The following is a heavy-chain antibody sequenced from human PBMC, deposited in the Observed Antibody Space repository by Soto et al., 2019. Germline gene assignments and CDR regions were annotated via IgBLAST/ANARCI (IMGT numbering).Heavy chain of an antibody. V-gene: IGHV1-18*01. CDR2: ISAYNGNT. Sequence: ASVKVSCKASGYTFTSYGISWVRQAPGQGLEWMGWISAYNGNTNYAQKLQGRGNMTTDTSTSTAYMELRSLRSDDTAVYYCARSLYPYPRVYGPDIDNWFDPWGQGTLITVSS. CDR3: ARSLYPYPRVYGPDIDNWFDP. J-gene: IGHJ5*02. D-gene: IGHD3-10*01. CDR1: GYTFTSYG.